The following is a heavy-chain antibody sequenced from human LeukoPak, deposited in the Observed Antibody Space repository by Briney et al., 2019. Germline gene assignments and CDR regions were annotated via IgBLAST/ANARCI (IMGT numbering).Heavy chain of an antibody. D-gene: IGHD3-10*01. CDR3: AGRNRGGWFDA. CDR2: MYYSGNS. CDR1: GASIRSHY. Sequence: SETLSLTCTVSGASIRSHYWSWIRQPPGKGLEWIGYMYYSGNSNYNPALKSRVTISVDTSKNQFSLKMISVTPADTAVFYCAGRNRGGWFDAWGQGTLVTVSS. V-gene: IGHV4-59*11. J-gene: IGHJ5*02.